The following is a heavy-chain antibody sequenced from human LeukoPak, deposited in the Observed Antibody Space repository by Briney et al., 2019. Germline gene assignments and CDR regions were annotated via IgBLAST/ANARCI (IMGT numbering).Heavy chain of an antibody. V-gene: IGHV1-46*01. J-gene: IGHJ4*02. CDR2: INPSGGTT. CDR3: ARLGYCSGTSCYATSHFDY. D-gene: IGHD2-2*01. Sequence: GASVKVSCKASGYTFTSYYMHWVRQAPGQGLEWMGMINPSGGTTSYAQKFQGRVTMTRDTSTSTVYMELSSLRSKDTAVYYCARLGYCSGTSCYATSHFDYWGQGTLVTVPS. CDR1: GYTFTSYY.